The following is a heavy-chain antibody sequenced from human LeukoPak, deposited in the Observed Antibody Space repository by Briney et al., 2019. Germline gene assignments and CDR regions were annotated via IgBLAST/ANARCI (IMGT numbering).Heavy chain of an antibody. CDR2: INSDGSSA. J-gene: IGHJ6*03. CDR1: GFTFSSYW. Sequence: GGSLRLSCAASGFTFSSYWMHWVRQAPGKGLVWVSRINSDGSSASYADSVKGRFTISRGNAKNTLYLQMNSLRAEDTAVYYCARVNDLRYFDWLPDYYYYYMDVWGKGTTVTVSS. D-gene: IGHD3-9*01. CDR3: ARVNDLRYFDWLPDYYYYYMDV. V-gene: IGHV3-74*01.